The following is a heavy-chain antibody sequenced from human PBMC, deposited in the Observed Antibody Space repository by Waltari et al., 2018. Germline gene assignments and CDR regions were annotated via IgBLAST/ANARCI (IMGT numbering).Heavy chain of an antibody. CDR1: GYTFTSYD. J-gene: IGHJ3*02. CDR2: MNPNSGNT. V-gene: IGHV1-8*03. CDR3: ARGRLRYFDWFFIPDAFDI. D-gene: IGHD3-9*01. Sequence: QVQLVQSGAEVKKPGASVKVSCKASGYTFTSYDINWVRQATGQGLEWMGWMNPNSGNTGYAKKFQGRVTITRNTSRSTAYMELSSLRSEDTAVYYCARGRLRYFDWFFIPDAFDIWGQGTMVTVSS.